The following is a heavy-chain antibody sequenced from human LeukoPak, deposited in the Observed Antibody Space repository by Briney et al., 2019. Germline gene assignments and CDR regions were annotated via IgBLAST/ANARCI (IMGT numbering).Heavy chain of an antibody. Sequence: GGSLRLSCAASGFTFSSYAMSWVRQAPGKGLEWVSVIYSGGSTYYADSVKGRFTISRDNSKNTLYLQMNSLRAEDTAVYYCARSLLLSWFDPWGQGTLVTVSS. D-gene: IGHD2/OR15-2a*01. CDR2: IYSGGST. CDR1: GFTFSSYA. J-gene: IGHJ5*02. CDR3: ARSLLLSWFDP. V-gene: IGHV3-53*01.